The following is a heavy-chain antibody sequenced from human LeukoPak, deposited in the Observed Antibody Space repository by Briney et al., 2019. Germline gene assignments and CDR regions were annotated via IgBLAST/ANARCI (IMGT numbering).Heavy chain of an antibody. J-gene: IGHJ6*02. CDR1: GCSISSYY. Sequence: SETLSLTCTLSGCSISSYYWSWIRQPPGKGLVWLGYIYYSGSTNYNPSLKSRVTISVDTSKNQFSLKLSSVTAADTAVYYCARMVVAATRMWDYYGMDVWGQGTTVTVSS. D-gene: IGHD2-15*01. V-gene: IGHV4-59*01. CDR2: IYYSGST. CDR3: ARMVVAATRMWDYYGMDV.